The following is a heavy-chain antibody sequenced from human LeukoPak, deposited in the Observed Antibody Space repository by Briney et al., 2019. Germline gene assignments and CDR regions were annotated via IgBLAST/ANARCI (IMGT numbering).Heavy chain of an antibody. CDR1: GYTFTSYD. V-gene: IGHV1-8*01. D-gene: IGHD1-14*01. CDR3: ARGGDNSGIRDN. J-gene: IGHJ4*02. Sequence: ASVKVSCKASGYTFTSYDINWVRQATGQGLEWMGWMNPNSGNTGYAQKFQGRVTMTRNTSISTAYMELSSLRSEGTAVYYCARGGDNSGIRDNWGQGTLVTVSS. CDR2: MNPNSGNT.